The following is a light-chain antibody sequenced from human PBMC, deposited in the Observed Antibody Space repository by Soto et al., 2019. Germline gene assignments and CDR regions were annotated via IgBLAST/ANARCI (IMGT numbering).Light chain of an antibody. J-gene: IGLJ1*01. V-gene: IGLV2-18*02. CDR3: SSYTSSSTDV. Sequence: QSALTQPPSVSGSPGQSVTISRTGTSSDVGNYNRVSWYQQPPGTAPKVIIYEVSNRPSGVPDRFSGSKSGNTASLTISGLQAEDAADYYCSSYTSSSTDVFGTGTKLTVL. CDR1: SSDVGNYNR. CDR2: EVS.